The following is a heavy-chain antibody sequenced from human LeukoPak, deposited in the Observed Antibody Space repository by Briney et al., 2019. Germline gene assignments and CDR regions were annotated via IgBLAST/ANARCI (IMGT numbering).Heavy chain of an antibody. CDR2: ISASGGST. CDR3: AKDVVWGSYRYSDY. V-gene: IGHV3-23*01. J-gene: IGHJ4*02. D-gene: IGHD3-16*02. Sequence: GGSLRLSCAASGFTFNTYAMTWVRQAPGKGLEWVSSISASGGSTYYADSVKGRFTISRDNSKNTLYLQMNSLRAEDTAVYYCAKDVVWGSYRYSDYWGQGTLVTVSS. CDR1: GFTFNTYA.